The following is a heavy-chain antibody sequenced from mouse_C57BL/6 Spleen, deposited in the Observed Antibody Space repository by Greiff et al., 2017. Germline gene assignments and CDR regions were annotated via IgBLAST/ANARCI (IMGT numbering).Heavy chain of an antibody. CDR2: IYPGDVET. Sequence: QVQLKESGAELVKPGASVKISCKASGYAFSSYWMNWVKQRPGKGLEWIGLIYPGDVETKYNGKFKGKATLTAAQSSSTAYMQLSSLTSEDSAVYFCARDKYYGSSYGYFDVWGTGTTVTVSS. CDR3: ARDKYYGSSYGYFDV. CDR1: GYAFSSYW. D-gene: IGHD1-1*01. V-gene: IGHV1-80*01. J-gene: IGHJ1*03.